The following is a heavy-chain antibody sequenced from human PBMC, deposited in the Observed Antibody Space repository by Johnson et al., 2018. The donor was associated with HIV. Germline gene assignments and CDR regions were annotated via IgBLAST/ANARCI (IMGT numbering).Heavy chain of an antibody. J-gene: IGHJ3*02. V-gene: IGHV3-20*04. D-gene: IGHD3-16*01. CDR2: INWNGGST. CDR1: GFTFDDYG. CDR3: ARDRGYVWGVTGDASDI. Sequence: VQLVESGGGVVRPGGSLRLSCAASGFTFDDYGMSWVRQAPGKGLEWGSGINWNGGSTGYADSVQGRFTISRDKAKNSLYLQMNSLRAEDTALYYCARDRGYVWGVTGDASDIWGQGTMVTVSS.